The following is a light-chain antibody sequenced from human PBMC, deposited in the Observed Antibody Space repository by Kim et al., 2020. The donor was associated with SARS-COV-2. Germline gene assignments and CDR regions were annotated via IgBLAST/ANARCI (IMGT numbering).Light chain of an antibody. Sequence: PGERATLSCRASQRVGSYLAWYQQKPGQAPRLLIYDASNRATGIPARFSGSTSGTDFTLTISSLEPEDFAVYYCQQRSSWPLTFGGGTKVDIK. CDR3: QQRSSWPLT. V-gene: IGKV3-11*01. CDR1: QRVGSY. J-gene: IGKJ4*01. CDR2: DAS.